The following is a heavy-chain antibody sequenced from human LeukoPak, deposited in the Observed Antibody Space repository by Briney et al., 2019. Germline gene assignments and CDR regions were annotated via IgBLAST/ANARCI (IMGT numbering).Heavy chain of an antibody. CDR2: ITDNGINT. J-gene: IGHJ4*02. Sequence: GGSLRLSCAASGFTFSHYAMTWVRQGPGERLEWVSSITDNGINTYYIDSVKGRFTMSRDNSKDTLYLQMTSLRADDSALYHCAGAPYPSCNDASCYPLDYWGQGTLVTVSS. V-gene: IGHV3-23*01. CDR1: GFTFSHYA. D-gene: IGHD2-15*01. CDR3: AGAPYPSCNDASCYPLDY.